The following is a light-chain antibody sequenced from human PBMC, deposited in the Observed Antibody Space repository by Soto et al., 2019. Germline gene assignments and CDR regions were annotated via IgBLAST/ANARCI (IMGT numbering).Light chain of an antibody. CDR1: QSVSID. V-gene: IGKV3-20*01. J-gene: IGKJ5*01. CDR2: GAS. CDR3: QQYGSSPPIT. Sequence: EIVMTQSPATLSVSPGERATLSCRASQSVSIDLAWYQQTPGQAPRLLIYGASSRATGIPDRFSGSGSGTDFTLTISRLEPEDFAVYYCQQYGSSPPITFGQGTRLEIK.